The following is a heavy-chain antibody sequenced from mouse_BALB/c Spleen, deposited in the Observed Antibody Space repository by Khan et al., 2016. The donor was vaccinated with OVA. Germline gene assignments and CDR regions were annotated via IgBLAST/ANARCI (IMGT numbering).Heavy chain of an antibody. V-gene: IGHV1-9*01. CDR1: GYTFSSYW. CDR3: ARGNYYGSTSWFGY. J-gene: IGHJ3*01. D-gene: IGHD1-1*01. Sequence: QVRLQQSGAELMKPGASVKISCKATGYTFSSYWIEWVKQRPGHGLEWIGEILPGSNSTNYNERFKDKATITADTSSNTAYMQLSSLTSEDSAIYYCARGNYYGSTSWFGYWGQGTLVTVSA. CDR2: ILPGSNST.